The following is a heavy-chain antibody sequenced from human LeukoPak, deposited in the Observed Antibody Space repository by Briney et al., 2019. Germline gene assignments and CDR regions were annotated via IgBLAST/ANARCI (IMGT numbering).Heavy chain of an antibody. D-gene: IGHD1-26*01. CDR1: GGSISSYY. Sequence: SETLSLTCTVSGGSISSYYWSWIRQPPGKGLEWIGYIYYSGSTNYNPSLKSRVTISVDTSKNQFSLKLSSVTAADTAVYYCARAQAKGDAFDIWGQGTMVTVSS. V-gene: IGHV4-59*01. CDR2: IYYSGST. J-gene: IGHJ3*02. CDR3: ARAQAKGDAFDI.